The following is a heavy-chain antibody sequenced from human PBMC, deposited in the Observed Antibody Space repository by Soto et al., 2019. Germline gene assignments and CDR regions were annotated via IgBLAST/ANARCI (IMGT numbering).Heavy chain of an antibody. D-gene: IGHD6-19*01. CDR2: VSYDGSNE. J-gene: IGHJ6*01. CDR1: GFAFSSYG. V-gene: IGHV3-30*18. CDR3: AKDKSISVASRGNYYYYNMDV. Sequence: GGSLRLSCAGFGFAFSSYGMYWVRQAPGKGLEWVAVVSYDGSNELYADSVKGRFTISRDNSKNTLYLQMHSLRAEDTAVYYCAKDKSISVASRGNYYYYNMDVWGQGTTVTVSS.